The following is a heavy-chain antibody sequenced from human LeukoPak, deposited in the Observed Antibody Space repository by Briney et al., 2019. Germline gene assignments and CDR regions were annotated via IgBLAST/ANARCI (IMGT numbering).Heavy chain of an antibody. D-gene: IGHD3-9*01. CDR3: AKDFKEVRLRYFDWSSNQYYFDY. Sequence: GGSLRLSCAASGFTFSSYAMSWVRQAPGKGLEWVSAISGSGGSTYYADSVKGRFTISRDNSKNTLYLQMNSLRAEDTAVYYCAKDFKEVRLRYFDWSSNQYYFDYWGQGTLVTVSS. CDR2: ISGSGGST. V-gene: IGHV3-23*01. CDR1: GFTFSSYA. J-gene: IGHJ4*02.